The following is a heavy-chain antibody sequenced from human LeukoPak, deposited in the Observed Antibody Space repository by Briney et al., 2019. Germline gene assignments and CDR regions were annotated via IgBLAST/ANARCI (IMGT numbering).Heavy chain of an antibody. CDR3: ARDSLDGYNYLGY. D-gene: IGHD5-24*01. CDR2: ISTYNDNT. V-gene: IGHV1-18*01. Sequence: ASVKVSCKASGYTFTSHGISWVRQAPGQGLEWMGWISTYNDNTKYAQKLQGRVTLTTDQSTSTAYMELRGLRSDDTAVYYCARDSLDGYNYLGYWGQGTLVTVSS. CDR1: GYTFTSHG. J-gene: IGHJ4*02.